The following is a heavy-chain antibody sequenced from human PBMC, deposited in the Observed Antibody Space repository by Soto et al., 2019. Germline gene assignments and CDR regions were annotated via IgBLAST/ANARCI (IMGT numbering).Heavy chain of an antibody. V-gene: IGHV4-31*03. Sequence: LSLTCTVSGGSISSGGYYWSWIRQHPGKGLEWMGYIYYSGSTYYNPSLKSRVTISVDTSKNQFSLKLSSVTAADTAVYYCARGRHFYDCCGGPRAPFDYWSQGSLDPVSA. J-gene: IGHJ4*01. CDR2: IYYSGST. D-gene: IGHD3-16*01. CDR3: ARGRHFYDCCGGPRAPFDY. CDR1: GGSISSGGYY.